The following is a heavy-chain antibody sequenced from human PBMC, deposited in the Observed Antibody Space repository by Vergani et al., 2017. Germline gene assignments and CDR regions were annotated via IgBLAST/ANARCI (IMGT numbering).Heavy chain of an antibody. Sequence: QVQLVESGGGVVQPGRSLRLSCAASGFTFSSYCMHWVRQAPGKGLEWVAVIWYDGIKRYFADSVKGRFTISRDNSKNTLYMQMNSLRAEDTAVYYCARDLHRWVGNLAMIAHNAFDIWCKGTMVTVAS. V-gene: IGHV3-33*01. CDR3: ARDLHRWVGNLAMIAHNAFDI. J-gene: IGHJ3*02. CDR2: IWYDGIKR. D-gene: IGHD3-22*01. CDR1: GFTFSSYC.